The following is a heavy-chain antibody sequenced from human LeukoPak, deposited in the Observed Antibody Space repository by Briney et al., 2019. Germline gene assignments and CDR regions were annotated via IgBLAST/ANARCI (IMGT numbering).Heavy chain of an antibody. J-gene: IGHJ6*03. D-gene: IGHD6-19*01. V-gene: IGHV3-7*01. CDR3: ARDRPQQWLVRGQRGYYYYMDV. CDR2: IKQDGSEK. Sequence: GSLRLSCAASGFTFSSYGIHWVRQAPGMGLEWVANIKQDGSEKYYVDSVKGRFTISRDIAKNSLYLQMNSLRAEDTAVYYCARDRPQQWLVRGQRGYYYYMDVWGKGTTVTISS. CDR1: GFTFSSYG.